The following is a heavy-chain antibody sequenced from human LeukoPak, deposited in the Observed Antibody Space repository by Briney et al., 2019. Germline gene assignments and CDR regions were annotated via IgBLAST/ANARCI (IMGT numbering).Heavy chain of an antibody. CDR1: GFTFSSYS. CDR2: ISSSSSYI. J-gene: IGHJ4*02. D-gene: IGHD2-8*01. V-gene: IGHV3-21*01. Sequence: GGSLRLSCAASGFTFSSYSMNWVRQAPGKGLEWVSSISSSSSYIYYADSVKGRFTISGDNAKNSLYLQMNSLRAEDTAVYYCARDRGYCTNGVCYTRVFFDYWGQGTLVTVSS. CDR3: ARDRGYCTNGVCYTRVFFDY.